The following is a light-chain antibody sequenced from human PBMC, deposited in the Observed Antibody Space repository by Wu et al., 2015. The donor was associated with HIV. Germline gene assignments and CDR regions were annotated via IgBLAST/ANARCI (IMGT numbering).Light chain of an antibody. V-gene: IGKV1-27*01. CDR2: AAS. J-gene: IGKJ1*01. CDR1: QDISNY. CDR3: QKYNSAPQT. Sequence: IQMTQSPSSLSASVGDRVTVTCRASQDISNYLAWYQQKPGKVPKLLIYAASTLQSGVPSRFSGSGSGTDFTLTISSLQPEDVATYYCQKYNSAPQTFGQGTKVEIK.